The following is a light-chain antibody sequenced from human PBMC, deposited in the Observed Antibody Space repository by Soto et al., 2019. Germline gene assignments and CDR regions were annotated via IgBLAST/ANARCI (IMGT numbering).Light chain of an antibody. V-gene: IGLV1-40*01. CDR2: GNN. CDR3: QSYDNSLSGYV. Sequence: QSVLTQPPSVSGAPGQRVTISCTGSRSNIGAGYAVHWYQQLPGAAPKLLISGNNNRPSGVPDRFSDSKSGTSASLAITGLQAEDEADYYCQSYDNSLSGYVFGTGTKVTV. J-gene: IGLJ1*01. CDR1: RSNIGAGYA.